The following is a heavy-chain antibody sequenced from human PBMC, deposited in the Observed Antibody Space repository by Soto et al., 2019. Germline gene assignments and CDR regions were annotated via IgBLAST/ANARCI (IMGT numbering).Heavy chain of an antibody. CDR3: VRDGTKTLRDSFDP. CDR2: IYATGTT. Sequence: PSETLSLTCTVSGASISGFYGSWILKSAGKGLEWIGRIYATGTTDYTPSLKSRVMMSVDTSKKQFSLKLRSVTAAGTAVYYCVRDGTKTLRDSFDPWGQGISVTVSS. D-gene: IGHD1-1*01. J-gene: IGHJ5*02. CDR1: GASISGFY. V-gene: IGHV4-4*07.